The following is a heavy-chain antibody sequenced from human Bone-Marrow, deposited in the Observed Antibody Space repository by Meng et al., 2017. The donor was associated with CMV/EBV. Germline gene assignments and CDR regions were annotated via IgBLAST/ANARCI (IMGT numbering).Heavy chain of an antibody. D-gene: IGHD2-2*01. CDR1: GGSISSYY. J-gene: IGHJ3*02. CDR2: IYYSGST. Sequence: SETLSLTCTASGGSISSYYWSWIRQPPGKGLEWIGYIYYSGSTNYNPSLKSRVTISVDTSKNQFSLKLSSVTAADTAVYYCARAVGKGYCSSTSCYLRAFDIWGQGTMVTVSS. V-gene: IGHV4-59*01. CDR3: ARAVGKGYCSSTSCYLRAFDI.